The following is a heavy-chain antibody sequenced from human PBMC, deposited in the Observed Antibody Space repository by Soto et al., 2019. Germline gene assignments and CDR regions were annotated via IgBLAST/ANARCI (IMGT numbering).Heavy chain of an antibody. Sequence: EVQLLESGGGLVQPGGSLTLSCTASGFTFETYPLSWVRQAPGKGLEWVSSISGTGGKTFYADSVKGRFSISRDNPKSTLYLQMNSLGAEDTAVYYCASSGGGYFDYWGQGTLVTVSS. CDR1: GFTFETYP. CDR2: ISGTGGKT. J-gene: IGHJ4*02. V-gene: IGHV3-23*01. CDR3: ASSGGGYFDY. D-gene: IGHD6-6*01.